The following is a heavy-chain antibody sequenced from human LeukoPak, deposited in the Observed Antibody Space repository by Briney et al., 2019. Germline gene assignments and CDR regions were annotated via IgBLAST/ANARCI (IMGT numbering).Heavy chain of an antibody. Sequence: PGGSLRLSCGGSGFTFSSYAMSWVRQAPGKGLEWVSAISGSGSNTHYADSVKGRFTIYRDHSKDTLYLQMNSLTAADTAVYYCAKYPRPDWRYYYYSMDFWGKGTRVTVSS. CDR1: GFTFSSYA. CDR2: ISGSGSNT. CDR3: AKYPRPDWRYYYYSMDF. J-gene: IGHJ6*03. V-gene: IGHV3-23*01. D-gene: IGHD1-14*01.